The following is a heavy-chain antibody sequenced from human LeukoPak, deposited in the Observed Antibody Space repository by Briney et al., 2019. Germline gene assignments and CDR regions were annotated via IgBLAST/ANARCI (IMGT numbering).Heavy chain of an antibody. CDR1: GYRFTSYW. CDR2: IYPGDSDT. CDR3: ARRGEMASVFDY. J-gene: IGHJ4*02. D-gene: IGHD5-24*01. V-gene: IGHV5-51*01. Sequence: GESLQISFQGSGYRFTSYWIGWVRPMPGKGLEWMGIIYPGDSDTRYSPSFQGQVTISADKSISTAYLQWSSLKASDTAMYYCARRGEMASVFDYWGQGTLVTVSS.